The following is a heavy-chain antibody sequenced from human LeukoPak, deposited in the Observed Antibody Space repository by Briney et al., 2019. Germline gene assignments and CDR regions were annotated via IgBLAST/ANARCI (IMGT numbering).Heavy chain of an antibody. CDR2: ISSSSSYV. CDR3: AREYGSLPTFDY. Sequence: PGGSLRLSCAASGFTFSSYTIDWVRQAPGKGLEWVSSISSSSSYVYFADSVKGRFTISRDNAKNSLYLQVNSLRAEDTAVYYCAREYGSLPTFDYWGLGTLVTVSS. CDR1: GFTFSSYT. V-gene: IGHV3-21*01. J-gene: IGHJ4*02. D-gene: IGHD6-19*01.